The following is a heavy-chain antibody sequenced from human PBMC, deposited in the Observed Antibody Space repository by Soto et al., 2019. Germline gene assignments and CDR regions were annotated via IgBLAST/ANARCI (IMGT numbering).Heavy chain of an antibody. CDR1: GGTFSSYA. Sequence: SVKVSCKASGGTFSSYAISWVRQAPGQGLEWMGGIIPIFGTANYAQKFQGRVTMTADKSTSTAYMELSSLRSEDTAVYYCATYYYDSSGYYYPGSPSDYWGQGTLVTVSS. CDR3: ATYYYDSSGYYYPGSPSDY. CDR2: IIPIFGTA. V-gene: IGHV1-69*06. J-gene: IGHJ4*02. D-gene: IGHD3-22*01.